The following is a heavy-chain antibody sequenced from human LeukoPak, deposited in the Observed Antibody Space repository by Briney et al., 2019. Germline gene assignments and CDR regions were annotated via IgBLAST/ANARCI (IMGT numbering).Heavy chain of an antibody. CDR3: AKVLGAHGNWFDP. D-gene: IGHD2-8*01. CDR2: ISGSGGST. V-gene: IGHV3-23*01. J-gene: IGHJ5*02. CDR1: GFTFSSYA. Sequence: GGSLRLFCAASGFTFSSYAMSWLRQAPGRGLEWVSAISGSGGSTYYADSVKGRFTISRDNSKNTLYLQMNSLRAEDTAVYYCAKVLGAHGNWFDPWGQGTLVTVSS.